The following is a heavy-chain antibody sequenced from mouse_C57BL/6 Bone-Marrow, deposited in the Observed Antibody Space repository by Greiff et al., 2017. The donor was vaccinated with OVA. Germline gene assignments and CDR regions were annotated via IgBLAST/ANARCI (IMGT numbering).Heavy chain of an antibody. CDR3: GSWDFAY. CDR2: IDPSDSYT. J-gene: IGHJ3*01. CDR1: GYTFTNYY. V-gene: IGHV1-50*01. D-gene: IGHD1-1*01. Sequence: QVQLQQPGAEFVKPGASVKLSCKASGYTFTNYYIPWIKQRPGQGLEWIGEIDPSDSYTNYNQKFKGKATLTVDTSSSTAYMQLSSLKSEDSAVYYCGSWDFAYWGQGTLVTVSA.